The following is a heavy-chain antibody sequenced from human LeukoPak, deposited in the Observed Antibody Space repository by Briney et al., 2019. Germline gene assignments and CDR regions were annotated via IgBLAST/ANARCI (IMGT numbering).Heavy chain of an antibody. CDR1: GFTFSGSA. J-gene: IGHJ4*02. D-gene: IGHD3-16*02. V-gene: IGHV3-73*01. CDR2: IRSKANNNET. CDR3: TRGLTFGGVIVIPT. Sequence: GGSLRLSCAASGFTFSGSAMHWVRQASGKGLEWVDRIRSKANNNETPYGVSVKVRFTISRDDSRITTYLQMNSLTTEDTAVYYCTRGLTFGGVIVIPTWGQGTLVTVSS.